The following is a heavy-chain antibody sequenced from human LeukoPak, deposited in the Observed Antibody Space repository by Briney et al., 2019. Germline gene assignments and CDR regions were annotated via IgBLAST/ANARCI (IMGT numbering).Heavy chain of an antibody. Sequence: GGSLRLSCAASGFTFSIYGMHWVRQAPGKGLEWVAVIYSGGSTYYADSVKGRFTISRDNSKNTLYLQMNSLRAEDTAVYYCAKEGELGYCSSTSCQSGIQHWGQGTLVTVSS. CDR1: GFTFSIYG. CDR2: IYSGGST. CDR3: AKEGELGYCSSTSCQSGIQH. J-gene: IGHJ1*01. D-gene: IGHD2-2*01. V-gene: IGHV3-NL1*01.